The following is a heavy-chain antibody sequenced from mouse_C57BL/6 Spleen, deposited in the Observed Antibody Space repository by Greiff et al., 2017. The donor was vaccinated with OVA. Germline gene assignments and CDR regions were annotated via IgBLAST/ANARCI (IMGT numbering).Heavy chain of an antibody. CDR3: ARGGDGDAWFAY. V-gene: IGHV1-63*01. CDR2: IYPGGGYT. D-gene: IGHD2-13*01. CDR1: GYTFTNYW. Sequence: LVESGAELVRPGTSVKMSCKASGYTFTNYWIGWAKQRPGHGLEWIGDIYPGGGYTNYNEKFKGKATLTADKSSSTAYMQFSSLTSEDSAIYYCARGGDGDAWFAYWGQGTLVTVSA. J-gene: IGHJ3*01.